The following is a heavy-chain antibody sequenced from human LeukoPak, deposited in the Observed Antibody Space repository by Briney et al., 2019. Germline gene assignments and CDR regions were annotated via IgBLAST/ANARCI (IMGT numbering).Heavy chain of an antibody. J-gene: IGHJ4*02. CDR1: GYTFTSYY. D-gene: IGHD2-21*02. CDR2: MNPNSGNT. Sequence: ASVKVSCKASGYTFTSYYMHWVRQATGQGLEWMGWMNPNSGNTGYAQKFQGRATMTRNTSISTAYMELSSLRSEDTAVYYCARVSVHCGGDCYSNWGQGTLVTVSS. CDR3: ARVSVHCGGDCYSN. V-gene: IGHV1-8*01.